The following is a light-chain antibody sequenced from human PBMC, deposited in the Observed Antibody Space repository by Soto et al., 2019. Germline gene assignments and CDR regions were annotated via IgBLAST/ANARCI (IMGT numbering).Light chain of an antibody. CDR3: SSQGSSSTLI. CDR1: SSDVGYYNY. V-gene: IGLV2-14*01. CDR2: DVT. Sequence: QSALTQPASVSGSPGQSITISCTGTSSDVGYYNYVSWYQQHPGKAPKLMIYDVTNRPSGVSNRFSGSKSGNTASLTISGLQAEYEAEYYCSSQGSSSTLIFGGGTKLTVL. J-gene: IGLJ2*01.